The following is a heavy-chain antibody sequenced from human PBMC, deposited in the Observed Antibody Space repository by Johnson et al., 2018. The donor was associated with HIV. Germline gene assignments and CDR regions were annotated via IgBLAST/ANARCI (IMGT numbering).Heavy chain of an antibody. Sequence: QVQVVESGGGVVQPGRSLRLSCAASGFTFSSYAMHWVRQAPGKGLEWVAVISYDGSNKYYADSVKGRFTITRDNSKHTLYLQMSSLRAEDTAVYYCARDGPTRLVGARGVFDAFDIWGQGTMVTVSS. J-gene: IGHJ3*02. CDR2: ISYDGSNK. D-gene: IGHD1-26*01. CDR3: ARDGPTRLVGARGVFDAFDI. CDR1: GFTFSSYA. V-gene: IGHV3-30*04.